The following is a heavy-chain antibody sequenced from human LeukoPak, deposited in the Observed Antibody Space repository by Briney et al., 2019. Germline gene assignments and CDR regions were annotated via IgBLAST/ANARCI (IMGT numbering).Heavy chain of an antibody. CDR1: GYTFTSYG. D-gene: IGHD2-8*01. V-gene: IGHV1-18*01. CDR3: ARAPQYCGTNGVCYMSGFDY. CDR2: ISAYNGNT. J-gene: IGHJ4*02. Sequence: ASVKVFCKASGYTFTSYGISWVRQAPAQGLEWRGWISAYNGNTNYAQKLQGRVTITRDTSASTAYMELSSLRSEDTAVYYCARAPQYCGTNGVCYMSGFDYWGQGTLVTVSS.